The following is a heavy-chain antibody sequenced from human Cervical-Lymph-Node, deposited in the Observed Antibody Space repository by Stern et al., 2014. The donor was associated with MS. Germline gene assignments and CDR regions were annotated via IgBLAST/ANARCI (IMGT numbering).Heavy chain of an antibody. CDR1: GGSISSHY. CDR3: ARGYSSSWFGSRWFDP. D-gene: IGHD6-13*01. Sequence: VQLVQSGPGLVKPSETLSLTCTVSGGSISSHYWSWLRQPPGKEMEWIGHIYHSGGTNYNPSVKSRVTISLDTSKNQISLKLRSVTAADTAVYYCARGYSSSWFGSRWFDPWGQGTLVIVSS. CDR2: IYHSGGT. J-gene: IGHJ5*02. V-gene: IGHV4-59*11.